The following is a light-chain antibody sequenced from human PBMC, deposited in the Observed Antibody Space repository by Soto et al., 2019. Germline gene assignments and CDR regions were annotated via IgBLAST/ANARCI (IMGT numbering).Light chain of an antibody. V-gene: IGLV2-14*01. Sequence: QSVLTQPASVSGSPGQSITISCTGTSGDIGSYNRVSWYQQHPGKAPKLIIYEVTDRPSGVSNRFSGSKSGNTASLTISWLQAENDAEYYCSSYTNINTRACVFGTGTKLTVL. CDR2: EVT. CDR1: SGDIGSYNR. J-gene: IGLJ1*01. CDR3: SSYTNINTRACV.